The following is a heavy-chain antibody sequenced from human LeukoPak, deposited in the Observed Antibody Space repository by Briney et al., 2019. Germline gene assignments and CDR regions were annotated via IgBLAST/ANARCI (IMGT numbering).Heavy chain of an antibody. CDR3: AKDARRTSGWYFFDY. J-gene: IGHJ4*02. V-gene: IGHV3-23*01. D-gene: IGHD6-19*01. CDR2: ISDSGTIT. Sequence: GGSLRLSCAASGFDFSNLAMGWVRQAPGKGLEWVSVISDSGTITYYADSVKGRFTISRDNSKNTLSLQMNSLRAEDTAVYYCAKDARRTSGWYFFDYWGQGTLVTVSS. CDR1: GFDFSNLA.